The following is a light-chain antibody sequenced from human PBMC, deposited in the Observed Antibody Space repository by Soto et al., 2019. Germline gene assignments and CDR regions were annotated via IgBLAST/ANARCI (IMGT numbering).Light chain of an antibody. V-gene: IGLV2-14*01. J-gene: IGLJ1*01. Sequence: QSALTQPASVSGSPGQSITISCTGTSSDVGGYNYVSWYQQHPGKAPKLMIYEVSNWPSGVSNRFSGSKSGNTASLTISGLQAEDEADYCSSYTSSSTLVFGTGTNVTVL. CDR2: EVS. CDR1: SSDVGGYNY. CDR3: SSYTSSSTLV.